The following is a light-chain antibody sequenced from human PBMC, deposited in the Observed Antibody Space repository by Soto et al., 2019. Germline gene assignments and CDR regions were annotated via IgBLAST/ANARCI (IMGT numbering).Light chain of an antibody. J-gene: IGKJ1*01. V-gene: IGKV3-20*01. Sequence: EIVMTQSPGTLSLSPGERATISCRASQVIGSRYLAWYHQKSGQAPRLLIYGASSRATGIPDRFSGSGSGTDFTLTISDVQPEDFALYYCHQRQSWPRTFGQGTKVDI. CDR2: GAS. CDR1: QVIGSRY. CDR3: HQRQSWPRT.